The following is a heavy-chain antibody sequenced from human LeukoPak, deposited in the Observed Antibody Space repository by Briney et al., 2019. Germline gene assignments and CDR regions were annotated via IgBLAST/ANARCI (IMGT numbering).Heavy chain of an antibody. CDR2: INHSGST. J-gene: IGHJ4*02. Sequence: SETLSLTCAVYGGSFSGYYWSWIRQPPGKGLEWIGEINHSGSTNYNPSLKSRVTISVDTSKNQFSLKLSSVTAADTAVYYCARGSVYYRFWGQGTLVTVSS. V-gene: IGHV4-34*01. D-gene: IGHD3-10*01. CDR1: GGSFSGYY. CDR3: ARGSVYYRF.